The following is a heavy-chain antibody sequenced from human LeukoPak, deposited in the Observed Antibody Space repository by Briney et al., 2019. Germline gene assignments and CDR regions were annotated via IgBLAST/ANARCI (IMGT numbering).Heavy chain of an antibody. CDR3: ASRALSYFESTRNWFDP. V-gene: IGHV4-59*05. J-gene: IGHJ5*02. CDR2: IYYSGST. D-gene: IGHD3-10*01. Sequence: SETLSLTCTVSGGSISSYYWSWIRQPPGKGLEWIGSIYYSGSTYYNPSLKSRVTISVDTSKNQFSLKLSSVTAADTAVYYCASRALSYFESTRNWFDPWGQGTLVTVSS. CDR1: GGSISSYY.